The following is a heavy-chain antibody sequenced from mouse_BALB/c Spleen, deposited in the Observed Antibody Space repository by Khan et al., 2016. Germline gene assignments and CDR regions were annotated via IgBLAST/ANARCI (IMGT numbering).Heavy chain of an antibody. J-gene: IGHJ4*01. CDR3: AREPYAMDY. CDR2: INTHSGVP. D-gene: IGHD6-1*01. Sequence: QVQLKQSGPELKKPGETVRISCKASGYTFTTAGMQWVQKMPGKGLKWIGWINTHSGVPTYAEDFKGRFAFSLETSASTAYLQISNLKNEDTATYFCAREPYAMDYWGQGTSVTVSS. CDR1: GYTFTTAG. V-gene: IGHV9-4*02.